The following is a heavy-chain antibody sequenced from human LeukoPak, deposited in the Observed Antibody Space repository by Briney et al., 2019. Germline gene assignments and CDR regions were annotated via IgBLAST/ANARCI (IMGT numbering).Heavy chain of an antibody. CDR2: ISYDGSNE. CDR1: GFTFSGYA. J-gene: IGHJ4*02. Sequence: SLRLSCAASGFTFSGYAMRWVRQAPGKGLEWVAVISYDGSNEYYADSVKGRFTISRDNSKNTLYLQMNSLSVEDTAVYYCARVGYYASGPFSYFDYWGQGTLVTVSS. CDR3: ARVGYYASGPFSYFDY. V-gene: IGHV3-30-3*01. D-gene: IGHD3-10*01.